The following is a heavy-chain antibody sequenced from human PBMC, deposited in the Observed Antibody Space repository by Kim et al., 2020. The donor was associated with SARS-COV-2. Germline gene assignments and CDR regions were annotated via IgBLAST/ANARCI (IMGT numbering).Heavy chain of an antibody. CDR2: INPSGGST. Sequence: ASVKVSCKASGYTFTRYYVHWVRQAPGQGLEWMGLINPSGGSTSYAQKFQVRVTLTRDTSTSTVYIILSSLRSDDTAVYYCASDAKVGTTSYFDYWGQGT. CDR1: GYTFTRYY. V-gene: IGHV1-46*01. D-gene: IGHD1-26*01. J-gene: IGHJ4*02. CDR3: ASDAKVGTTSYFDY.